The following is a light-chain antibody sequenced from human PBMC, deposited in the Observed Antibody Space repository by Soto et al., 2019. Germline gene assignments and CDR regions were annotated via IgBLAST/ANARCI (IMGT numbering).Light chain of an antibody. Sequence: DIVMTQSPDSLAVSLGERATINCRSSQSLLYSSNNKNYLAWYQQKPGQPPKLLIFWASTRESGVPDRFSGSGSGTDFTLTISSLQAEDVAVYYCQQYYDTPQTFGQGTKVDNK. V-gene: IGKV4-1*01. CDR2: WAS. J-gene: IGKJ1*01. CDR1: QSLLYSSNNKNY. CDR3: QQYYDTPQT.